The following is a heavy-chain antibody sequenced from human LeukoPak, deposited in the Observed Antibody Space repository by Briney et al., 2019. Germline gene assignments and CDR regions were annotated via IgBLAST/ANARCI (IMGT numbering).Heavy chain of an antibody. J-gene: IGHJ4*02. Sequence: GGSLRLSCAASRFTVSSNYMNWVRQAPGKGLEWSSFIYSSGRTNYADAVKGRFTISTDKSKNTLSLQMNSLRADDTAVYYCARGLYDSGTYYPFYFDSWGQGTLVSVSS. CDR1: RFTVSSNY. CDR2: IYSSGRT. CDR3: ARGLYDSGTYYPFYFDS. D-gene: IGHD3-10*01. V-gene: IGHV3-66*02.